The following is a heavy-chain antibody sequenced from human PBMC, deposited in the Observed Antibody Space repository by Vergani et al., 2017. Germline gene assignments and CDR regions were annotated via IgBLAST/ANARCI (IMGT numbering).Heavy chain of an antibody. CDR3: ARGVSYSSGWYLRY. CDR1: GGYFSGYY. J-gene: IGHJ4*02. D-gene: IGHD6-19*01. V-gene: IGHV4-34*01. Sequence: QVQLQQWGAGLLKPSETLSLICAVYGGYFSGYYWSWIRQPPGKGLEWSGEINHSGSTNYNPSLKSRVTISVDTSKNQFSLKLSSVTAADTAVYYCARGVSYSSGWYLRYWGQGTLVTVSS. CDR2: INHSGST.